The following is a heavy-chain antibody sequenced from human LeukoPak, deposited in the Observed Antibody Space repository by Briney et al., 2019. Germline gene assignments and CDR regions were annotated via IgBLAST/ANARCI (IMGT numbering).Heavy chain of an antibody. CDR1: GYTFTSYA. D-gene: IGHD6-19*01. V-gene: IGHV1-69*13. CDR2: IIPIFGTA. Sequence: GASVNVSCKASGYTFTSYAISWVRQAPGQGLEWMGGIIPIFGTANYAQKFQGRVTITADESTSTAYMELSSLRSEDTAVYYCALGGIAVAGYYFDYWGQGTLVTVSS. CDR3: ALGGIAVAGYYFDY. J-gene: IGHJ4*02.